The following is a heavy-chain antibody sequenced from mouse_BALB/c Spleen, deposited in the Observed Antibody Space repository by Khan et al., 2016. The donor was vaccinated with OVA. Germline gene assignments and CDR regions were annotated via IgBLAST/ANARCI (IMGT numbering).Heavy chain of an antibody. D-gene: IGHD2-14*01. CDR2: IWGGGGT. Sequence: QMQLEESGPGLVAPSQSLSITCTVSGFSLSRYNIHWVRQPPGKGLEWLGMIWGGGGTDYNSTLKSRLSISKDNSKSQVFLKMNSLQTDDTAMYYCVRAYYRYDGYYAMDYWVQGTSVTVSS. J-gene: IGHJ4*01. CDR1: GFSLSRYN. V-gene: IGHV2-6-4*01. CDR3: VRAYYRYDGYYAMDY.